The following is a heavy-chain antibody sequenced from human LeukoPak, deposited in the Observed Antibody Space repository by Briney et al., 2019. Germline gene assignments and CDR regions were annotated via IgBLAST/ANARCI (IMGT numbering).Heavy chain of an antibody. CDR3: ATGGYSSGWSPYYFDY. CDR2: IYTSGST. Sequence: SETLSLTCTVSGGSISSYYWSWIRQPAGKGLEWIGRIYTSGSTNYNPSLKSRVTMSVDTSKDQFSLKLSSVTAADTAVYYSATGGYSSGWSPYYFDYWGQGTLVTVSS. V-gene: IGHV4-4*07. J-gene: IGHJ4*02. D-gene: IGHD6-19*01. CDR1: GGSISSYY.